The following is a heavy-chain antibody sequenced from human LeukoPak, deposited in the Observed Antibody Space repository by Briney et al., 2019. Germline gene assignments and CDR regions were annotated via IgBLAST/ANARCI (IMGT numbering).Heavy chain of an antibody. CDR3: VRTMGLRSWFDP. V-gene: IGHV4-39*01. J-gene: IGHJ5*02. D-gene: IGHD4-17*01. CDR1: GGSISSSSYY. Sequence: SETLSLTCTVSGGSISSSSYYWGWIRQPPGKGLEWIGSIYYSGSTYYTPSLKSRVTISVDTSKNQFSLKLSSVTAADTAVYYCVRTMGLRSWFDPWGQGTLVTVSS. CDR2: IYYSGST.